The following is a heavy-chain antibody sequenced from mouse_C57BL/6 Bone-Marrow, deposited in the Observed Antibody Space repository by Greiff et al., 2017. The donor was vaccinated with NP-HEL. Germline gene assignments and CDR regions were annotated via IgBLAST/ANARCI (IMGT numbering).Heavy chain of an antibody. Sequence: QVQLQQSGAELAKPGASVKLSCKASGYTFTSYWMHWVNQRPGQGLEWIGYINPSSGYTKYNQKFKDKATLTADKSSSTAYMQLSSLTYEDSAVYYCARQRDYYGSSSFYAMDYWGQGTSVTVSS. V-gene: IGHV1-7*01. CDR3: ARQRDYYGSSSFYAMDY. D-gene: IGHD1-1*01. CDR2: INPSSGYT. CDR1: GYTFTSYW. J-gene: IGHJ4*01.